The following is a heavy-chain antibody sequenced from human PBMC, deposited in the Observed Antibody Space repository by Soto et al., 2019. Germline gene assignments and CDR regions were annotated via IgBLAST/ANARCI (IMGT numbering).Heavy chain of an antibody. D-gene: IGHD3-3*01. CDR1: GFTFSIYG. CDR3: ARDWSGSDDFYGMDV. V-gene: IGHV3-33*01. Sequence: QEVLVESGGGVVQPGRSLRLSCAASGFTFSIYGMHWVRQAPGKGLEWVASVRYDGSDEHYADSVRGRFAISRDNSKDILYLEMNSLRVEDTAMYYCARDWSGSDDFYGMDVW. CDR2: VRYDGSDE. J-gene: IGHJ6*01.